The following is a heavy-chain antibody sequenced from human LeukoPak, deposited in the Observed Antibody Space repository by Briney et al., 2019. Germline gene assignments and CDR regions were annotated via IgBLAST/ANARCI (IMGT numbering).Heavy chain of an antibody. J-gene: IGHJ6*03. CDR2: MNPNSGNT. D-gene: IGHD3-3*01. CDR3: ARGRRGITIFGVVYYYMDV. CDR1: GYTFTSYD. V-gene: IGHV1-8*03. Sequence: GASVKVSCKXSGYTFTSYDINWVRQATGQGLEWMGSMNPNSGNTGYAQKFQGRVTITRNTSISTAYMELSSLRSEGTAVYYCARGRRGITIFGVVYYYMDVWGKGTTVTVSS.